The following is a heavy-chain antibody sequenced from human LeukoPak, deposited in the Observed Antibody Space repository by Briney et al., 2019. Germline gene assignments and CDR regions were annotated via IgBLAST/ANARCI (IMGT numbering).Heavy chain of an antibody. CDR3: ARSRPGTHPFDP. Sequence: PSETLSLTCAVYGGSFSGYYWSWIRQPPGKGLEWIGEINHSGSTNYNPSLKSRVTISVDTSKNQFSLKLSSVTAADTAVYYCARSRPGTHPFDPWGQGTLVTVSS. CDR1: GGSFSGYY. D-gene: IGHD3-10*01. V-gene: IGHV4-34*01. CDR2: INHSGST. J-gene: IGHJ5*02.